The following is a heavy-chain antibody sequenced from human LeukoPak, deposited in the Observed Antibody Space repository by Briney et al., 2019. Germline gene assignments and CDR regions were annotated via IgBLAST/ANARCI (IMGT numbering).Heavy chain of an antibody. Sequence: PGGSLRLSCTASEITFSNYWMSCVRQAPGKGLEWVANIKQDGSDKNYVDSAKGRFTISRDNAKNSLSLQMNSLRAEDTAVYYCARGRWELSLWGQGTLVTVSS. CDR1: EITFSNYW. V-gene: IGHV3-7*01. CDR2: IKQDGSDK. CDR3: ARGRWELSL. D-gene: IGHD1-26*01. J-gene: IGHJ4*02.